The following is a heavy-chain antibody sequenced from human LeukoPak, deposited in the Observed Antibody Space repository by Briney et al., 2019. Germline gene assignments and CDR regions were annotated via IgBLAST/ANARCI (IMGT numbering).Heavy chain of an antibody. CDR2: ISAYNGNT. Sequence: ASVKVSCKASGYTFTSYGISWVRQAPGQGLEWMGWISAYNGNTNYAQKLQGRVTMTTDTSTSTAYMELRSLRSDDTAVYYCARVIGPSYYDILTGLDYWGQGTLVTVSS. CDR1: GYTFTSYG. CDR3: ARVIGPSYYDILTGLDY. D-gene: IGHD3-9*01. J-gene: IGHJ4*02. V-gene: IGHV1-18*01.